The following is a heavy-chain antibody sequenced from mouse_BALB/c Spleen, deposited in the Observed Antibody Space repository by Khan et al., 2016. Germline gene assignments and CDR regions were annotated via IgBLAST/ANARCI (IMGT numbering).Heavy chain of an antibody. V-gene: IGHV14-3*02. CDR1: GFNIKDTY. CDR3: ASSYYGSSYYFDY. Sequence: VQLKQSGAELVKPGASVKLSCTASGFNIKDTYMHWVKQRPEQGLEWIGRIDPADGNTKYDPKFQGKATITADTSSNTAYLQRSSLTSEDTAVYYCASSYYGSSYYFDYWAKAPLSQSPQ. J-gene: IGHJ2*01. D-gene: IGHD1-1*01. CDR2: IDPADGNT.